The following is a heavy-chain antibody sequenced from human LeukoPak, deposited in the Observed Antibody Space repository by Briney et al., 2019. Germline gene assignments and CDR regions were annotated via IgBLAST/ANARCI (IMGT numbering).Heavy chain of an antibody. CDR1: GFTFDDYA. Sequence: GGSLRLSCAASGFTFDDYAMHWVRQAPGKGLEWVSLISGDGGSTYYADSVKGRFTISRDNSKNSLYLQMNSLTTKATALHYCANDIWQLANYFDYWGQGTLVTVSS. CDR2: ISGDGGST. J-gene: IGHJ4*02. CDR3: ANDIWQLANYFDY. D-gene: IGHD6-13*01. V-gene: IGHV3-43*02.